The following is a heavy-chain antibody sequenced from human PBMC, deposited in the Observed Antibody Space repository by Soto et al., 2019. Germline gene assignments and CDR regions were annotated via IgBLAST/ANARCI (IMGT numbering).Heavy chain of an antibody. CDR1: GGSISSGAYY. D-gene: IGHD3-22*01. J-gene: IGHJ4*02. CDR2: LYYSGST. Sequence: QVQLQESGPGLVKPSQTLSLTCTVSGGSISSGAYYWSWIHQHPGKGLEWIGYLYYSGSTYYTTSLKSRVTISVDTAKNQFSLKLSSVTAADTAVYYCARIHLNPDSSGYYYPSYWGQGTLVTVS. CDR3: ARIHLNPDSSGYYYPSY. V-gene: IGHV4-31*03.